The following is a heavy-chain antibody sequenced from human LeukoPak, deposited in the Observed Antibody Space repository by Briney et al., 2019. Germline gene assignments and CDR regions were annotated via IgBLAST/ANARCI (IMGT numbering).Heavy chain of an antibody. Sequence: TLSLTCTVSGGSISSGNYYWSWIRQPAGKGLEWIGRIYTSGSTNYNPSLKSRVTISVDTSKNQFSLKLTSVTAADTAVYYRARELYTGDSAVDYFDYWGQGTLVTVSS. CDR3: ARELYTGDSAVDYFDY. CDR2: IYTSGST. D-gene: IGHD5-18*01. V-gene: IGHV4-61*02. CDR1: GGSISSGNYY. J-gene: IGHJ4*02.